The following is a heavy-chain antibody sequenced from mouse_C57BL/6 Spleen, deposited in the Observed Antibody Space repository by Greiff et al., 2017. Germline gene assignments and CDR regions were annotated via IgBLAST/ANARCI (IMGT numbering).Heavy chain of an antibody. Sequence: EVKLMESGGGLVQPGGSMKLSCAASGFTFSDAWMDWVRQSPEKGLEWVAEIRNKANNHATYYAESVKGRFTISRDDSKSSVYLQMNSLRAGDTGIDYCTRPYGNYVGWYFDVWGTGTTVTVSS. CDR1: GFTFSDAW. J-gene: IGHJ1*03. CDR3: TRPYGNYVGWYFDV. CDR2: IRNKANNHAT. V-gene: IGHV6-6*01. D-gene: IGHD2-1*01.